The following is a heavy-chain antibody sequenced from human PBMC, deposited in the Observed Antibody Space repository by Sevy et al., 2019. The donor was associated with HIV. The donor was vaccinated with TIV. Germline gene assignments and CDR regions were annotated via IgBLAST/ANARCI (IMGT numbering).Heavy chain of an antibody. CDR1: GCTFSSYS. CDR3: AREISGWYADY. J-gene: IGHJ4*02. V-gene: IGHV3-21*01. Sequence: GGSLRLSCAASGCTFSSYSMNWVRQAPGKGLEWVSSIRSSSSYIYYADSVKGRFTISRDNAKNSLYLQMNSLRAEDTAVYYCAREISGWYADYWSQGTLVTVSS. CDR2: IRSSSSYI. D-gene: IGHD6-19*01.